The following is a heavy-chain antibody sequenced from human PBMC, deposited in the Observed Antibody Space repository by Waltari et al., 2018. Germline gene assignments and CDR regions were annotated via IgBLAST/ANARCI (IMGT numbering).Heavy chain of an antibody. CDR3: ARDLYYYDSSGFH. D-gene: IGHD3-22*01. Sequence: EVQLVESGGGLVQPGGSLRLSCAASGFTFSSYSMNWVRQAPGKGLEWVSYISSSSSTIYYADSVKGRFTISRDNAKNSLYLQMNSLRAEDTAVYYCARDLYYYDSSGFHWGQGTLVTVSS. CDR2: ISSSSSTI. J-gene: IGHJ4*02. V-gene: IGHV3-48*01. CDR1: GFTFSSYS.